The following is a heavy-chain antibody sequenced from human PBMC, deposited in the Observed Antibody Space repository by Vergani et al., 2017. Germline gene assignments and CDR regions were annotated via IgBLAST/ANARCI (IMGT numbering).Heavy chain of an antibody. CDR2: IYSGGST. CDR3: ARGKGDDSSGYYSSAPDY. D-gene: IGHD3-22*01. CDR1: GFTVSSNY. V-gene: IGHV3-53*04. Sequence: EVQLVESGGGLVQPGGSLRLSCAASGFTVSSNYMSWVRQAPGKGLEWVSVIYSGGSTYYADSVKGRFTISRHNSNNTLYLQMNSLRAEDTAVYYCARGKGDDSSGYYSSAPDYWGQGTLVTVSS. J-gene: IGHJ4*02.